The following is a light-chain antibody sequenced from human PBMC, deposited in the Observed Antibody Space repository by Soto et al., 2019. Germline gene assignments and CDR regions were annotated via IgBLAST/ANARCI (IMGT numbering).Light chain of an antibody. CDR2: GAS. V-gene: IGKV3-15*01. CDR1: QSISTN. Sequence: EVVITQSPATLSVSPGERGTLSCRASQSISTNLAWYQQKPGQAPRLLIYGASTRATGVPARFSGSGSGREFTLTINSLQSEDFATYYCQHYNNWPPWTFDQGTKVEI. CDR3: QHYNNWPPWT. J-gene: IGKJ1*01.